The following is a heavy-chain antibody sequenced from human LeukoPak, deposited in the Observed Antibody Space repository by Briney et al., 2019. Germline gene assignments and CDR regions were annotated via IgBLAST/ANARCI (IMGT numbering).Heavy chain of an antibody. D-gene: IGHD3-22*01. J-gene: IGHJ4*02. Sequence: SETLSLTCTVSGGSISTSNYYWSWIRQPAGKGLEWIGRIYTSGSTNYNPSLKSRVTISVDTSRNQFSLKLSSVTAADTAVYYCARRRYYYDSSGYYYLYFDYWGQGTLVTVSS. CDR2: IYTSGST. V-gene: IGHV4-61*02. CDR1: GGSISTSNYY. CDR3: ARRRYYYDSSGYYYLYFDY.